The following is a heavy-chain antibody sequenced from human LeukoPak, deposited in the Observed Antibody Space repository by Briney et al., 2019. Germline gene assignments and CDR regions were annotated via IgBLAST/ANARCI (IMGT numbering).Heavy chain of an antibody. CDR3: AREIGQYQLLSYWFDP. Sequence: SETLSLTCAVSGGSISSGGSSWSWIRQPPGKGLEWIGYIYHSGSTYYNPSLKSRVTISVDRSKNQFSLKLSSVTAAETAVYYCAREIGQYQLLSYWFDPWGQGTLVTVSS. CDR1: GGSISSGGSS. J-gene: IGHJ5*02. CDR2: IYHSGST. V-gene: IGHV4-30-2*01. D-gene: IGHD2-2*01.